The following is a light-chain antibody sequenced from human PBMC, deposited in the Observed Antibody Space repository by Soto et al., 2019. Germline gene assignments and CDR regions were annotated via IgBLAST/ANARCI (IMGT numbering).Light chain of an antibody. J-gene: IGKJ3*01. Sequence: EIVLTQSPATLSVSPGESATLSCRASQNVNIDLVWYQQKPGQAPKVLMFSASARETGIQARFSGGGSETEFTLTISSLQPEDSAVYYCQQYNTWPFTFGPGTKVAIK. V-gene: IGKV3D-15*01. CDR1: QNVNID. CDR2: SAS. CDR3: QQYNTWPFT.